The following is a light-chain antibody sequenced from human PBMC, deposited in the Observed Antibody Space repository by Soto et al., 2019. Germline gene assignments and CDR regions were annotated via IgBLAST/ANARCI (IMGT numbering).Light chain of an antibody. CDR2: KAS. CDR3: QQYNSYSGYT. CDR1: QSISSW. V-gene: IGKV1-5*03. J-gene: IGKJ2*01. Sequence: DIQMTQSPSTLSASVRDRVTITCRASQSISSWLAWYQQKPGKAPKLLIYKASSLESGVPSRFSGSGSGTEFTLTISSLQPDDFATYSCQQYNSYSGYTFGQGTKLEIK.